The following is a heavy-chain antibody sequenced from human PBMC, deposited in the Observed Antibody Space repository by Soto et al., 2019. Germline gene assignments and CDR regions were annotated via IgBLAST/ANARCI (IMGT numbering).Heavy chain of an antibody. CDR3: ARARTTPYYYYYYMDV. CDR1: GGSFSGYY. D-gene: IGHD2-15*01. CDR2: INHSGST. J-gene: IGHJ6*03. V-gene: IGHV4-34*09. Sequence: SETLSLTCAVYGGSFSGYYWSWIRQPPGKGLEWIGEINHSGSTNYNPSLKSRVTISVDTSKNQFSLKLSSVTAADTAVYYCARARTTPYYYYYYMDVWGKGTTVTVSS.